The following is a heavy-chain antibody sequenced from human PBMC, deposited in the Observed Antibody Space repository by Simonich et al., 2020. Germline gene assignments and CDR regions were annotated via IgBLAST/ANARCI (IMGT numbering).Heavy chain of an antibody. V-gene: IGHV1-18*01. CDR2: ISAYNGNT. D-gene: IGHD2-15*01. J-gene: IGHJ4*02. CDR1: GYTFTSYG. Sequence: QVQLVQSGAEVKKPGASVKVSCKASGYTFTSYGISWVRQAPGQGLEWMGWISAYNGNTNYAQKLQGRVTMTTDTSTSTGYRELRSLRSDDTAVYYCARASRGTWWYYYFDYWGQGTLVTVSS. CDR3: ARASRGTWWYYYFDY.